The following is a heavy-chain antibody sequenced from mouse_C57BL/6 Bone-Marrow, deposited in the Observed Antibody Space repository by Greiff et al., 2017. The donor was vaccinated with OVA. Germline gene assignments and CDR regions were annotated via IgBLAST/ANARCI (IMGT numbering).Heavy chain of an antibody. Sequence: VQLQQSGPVLVKPGASVKMSCKASGYTFTDYYMNWVKQSHGKSLEWIGVINPYNGGTSYNQKFKGKATLTVDKSSSTAYMELNSLTSEDSAVYYCASRRYYGSRSWFAYWGQGTLVTVSA. D-gene: IGHD1-1*01. CDR1: GYTFTDYY. V-gene: IGHV1-19*01. CDR2: INPYNGGT. J-gene: IGHJ3*01. CDR3: ASRRYYGSRSWFAY.